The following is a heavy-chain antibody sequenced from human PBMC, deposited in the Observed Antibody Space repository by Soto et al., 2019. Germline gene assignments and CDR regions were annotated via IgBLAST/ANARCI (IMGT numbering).Heavy chain of an antibody. CDR1: GGSISSGGYY. J-gene: IGHJ4*02. D-gene: IGHD2-2*01. V-gene: IGHV4-31*03. CDR2: IYYSGST. Sequence: SETLSLTCTVSGGSISSGGYYWSWIRQHPGKGLEWIGYIYYSGSTYYNPSLKSRVTISVDTSKNQFSLKLSSVTAADTAVYYCARNRDQPNCSSTSCYNGYFDYWGQGTLVTVSS. CDR3: ARNRDQPNCSSTSCYNGYFDY.